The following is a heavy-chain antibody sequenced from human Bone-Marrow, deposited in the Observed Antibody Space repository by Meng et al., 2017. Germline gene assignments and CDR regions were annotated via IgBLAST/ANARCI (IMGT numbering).Heavy chain of an antibody. CDR3: ARGRKFDSSGGGEGGWLDP. V-gene: IGHV3-13*01. D-gene: IGHD6-19*01. CDR1: GFTFSSYD. J-gene: IGHJ5*02. Sequence: GGSLRLHCASPGFTFSSYDMHWVRQATGQGLEWVSAIGTAGDTYYQGSVKGRFPISRENAKNSLYLQMNSLRAGDTAVYYCARGRKFDSSGGGEGGWLDPWGQGTLVTVSS. CDR2: IGTAGDT.